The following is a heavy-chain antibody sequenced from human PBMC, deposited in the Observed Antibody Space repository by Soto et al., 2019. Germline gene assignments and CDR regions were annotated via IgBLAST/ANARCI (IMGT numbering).Heavy chain of an antibody. J-gene: IGHJ3*02. D-gene: IGHD1-26*01. V-gene: IGHV1-69*12. CDR1: GGTFSSYA. CDR2: IIPIFGTA. Sequence: QVQLVQSGAEVKKPGSSVKVSCKASGGTFSSYAISWVRQAPGQGLEWMGGIIPIFGTANYAQKFQGRVTINADESPSTAYMELSSLRSEDTAVYYCARVIVGATADDAFDIWGQGTMVTVSS. CDR3: ARVIVGATADDAFDI.